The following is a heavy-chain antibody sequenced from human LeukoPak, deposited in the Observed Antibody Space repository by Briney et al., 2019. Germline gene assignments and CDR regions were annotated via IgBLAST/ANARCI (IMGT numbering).Heavy chain of an antibody. CDR3: ARVVPGYCSGGSCSGLDY. J-gene: IGHJ4*02. Sequence: PSETLSLTCTVSGGSISSYYWSWIRQPPGKGLEWIGYIYYSGSTNYIPSLKSRVTISVDTSKNQFSLKLSSVTAADTAVYYCARVVPGYCSGGSCSGLDYWGQGTLVTVSS. CDR2: IYYSGST. D-gene: IGHD2-15*01. V-gene: IGHV4-59*01. CDR1: GGSISSYY.